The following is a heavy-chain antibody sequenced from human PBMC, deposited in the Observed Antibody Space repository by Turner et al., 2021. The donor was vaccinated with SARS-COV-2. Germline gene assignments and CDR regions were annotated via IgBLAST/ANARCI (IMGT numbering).Heavy chain of an antibody. J-gene: IGHJ4*02. CDR3: ARDLGGLRFDY. V-gene: IGHV3-23*01. D-gene: IGHD2-15*01. CDR2: ISGSGGRT. CDR1: GFTFSSYA. Sequence: EVQLLESGGGLVQPGGSLRLSCAASGFTFSSYAMTWVRQAPGKGLEWVSAISGSGGRTYYADSVKGRFTISRDNSKNTLYLQMNSLRAEDTAFYYCARDLGGLRFDYWGQGTLVTVSS.